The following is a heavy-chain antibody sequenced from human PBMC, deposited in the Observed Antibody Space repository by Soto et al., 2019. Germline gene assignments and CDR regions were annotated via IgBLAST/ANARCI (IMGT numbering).Heavy chain of an antibody. V-gene: IGHV1-18*04. D-gene: IGHD3-16*01. CDR1: GYTFTNHG. CDR2: INPYNANV. Sequence: QVQLVQSGAEVKKPGASVKVSCKTSGYTFTNHGINWVRQAPGQGLEWMGWINPYNANVNYAQKLQGRVTMTTDTATSTTYMDLRSLTCDDTAVYYCARDRVAGIWGDAFDIWGQGTMLSVSS. J-gene: IGHJ3*02. CDR3: ARDRVAGIWGDAFDI.